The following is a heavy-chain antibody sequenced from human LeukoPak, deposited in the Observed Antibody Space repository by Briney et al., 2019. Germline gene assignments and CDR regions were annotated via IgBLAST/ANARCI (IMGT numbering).Heavy chain of an antibody. CDR3: ARDPRFGEFNNAFDI. D-gene: IGHD3-10*02. V-gene: IGHV1-2*02. J-gene: IGHJ3*02. CDR1: GYTFTGFF. Sequence: ASVKVSCKASGYTFTGFFIHWVRQAPGQGLEWMGWINPNSGDTNFAQRFQGRVTMTRDTSISTAYMELSSLRSEDTAVYYCARDPRFGEFNNAFDIWGQGTMVTVSS. CDR2: INPNSGDT.